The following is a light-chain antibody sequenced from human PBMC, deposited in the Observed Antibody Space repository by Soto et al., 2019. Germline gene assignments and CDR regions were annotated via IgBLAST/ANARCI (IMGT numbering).Light chain of an antibody. V-gene: IGKV3-15*01. CDR2: DAS. CDR3: QQFNIWPHMLS. CDR1: QSVGSN. Sequence: IVVTQSPATLSVSPGERVTLSCRASQSVGSNLAWYQQRPGQAHRLLIYDASTRATGIPDRFSGSGSGTEFTLTISSLQSEDFAVYYCQQFNIWPHMLSFGGGTKLEMK. J-gene: IGKJ4*01.